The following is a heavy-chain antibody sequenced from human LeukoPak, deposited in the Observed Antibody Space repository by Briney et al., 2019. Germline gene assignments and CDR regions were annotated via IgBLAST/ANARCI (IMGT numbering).Heavy chain of an antibody. CDR1: GYTFTSYA. CDR2: INAGNGNT. Sequence: ASVKVSCKASGYTFTSYAMHWVRQAPGQRLEWMGWINAGNGNTKYSQKFQGRVTITRDTSTSTAYMELSSLRSEDTAVYYCARVSYGGNKLRAFDIWGQGTMVTVPS. V-gene: IGHV1-3*01. D-gene: IGHD4-23*01. CDR3: ARVSYGGNKLRAFDI. J-gene: IGHJ3*02.